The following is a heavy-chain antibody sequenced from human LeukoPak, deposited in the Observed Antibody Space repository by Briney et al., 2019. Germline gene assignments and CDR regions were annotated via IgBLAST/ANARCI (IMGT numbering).Heavy chain of an antibody. J-gene: IGHJ4*02. Sequence: SETLSLTCIVSGYSISSGYYWGWIRQPPGKGLEWIGSIYHSGNTYYSPSLKSRVTISVDTSKNQFSLKLRSVTAADTAVYYCARETGIAVAGTLAYFDYWGQGTLVTVSS. CDR3: ARETGIAVAGTLAYFDY. CDR2: IYHSGNT. CDR1: GYSISSGYY. V-gene: IGHV4-38-2*02. D-gene: IGHD6-19*01.